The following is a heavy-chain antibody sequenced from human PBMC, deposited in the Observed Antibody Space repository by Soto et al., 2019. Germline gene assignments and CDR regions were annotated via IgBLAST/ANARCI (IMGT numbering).Heavy chain of an antibody. D-gene: IGHD3-10*01. CDR2: INHSGST. J-gene: IGHJ5*02. CDR1: GGSFSGYY. Sequence: SETLSLTCAAYGGSFSGYYWSWIRQPPGKGLEWIGEINHSGSTNYNPSLKSRVTISVDTSKNQFSLKLSSVTAADTAVYYCARGRWSKSFMGRGVINDVHRWFDPWGQGTLVTVAS. V-gene: IGHV4-34*01. CDR3: ARGRWSKSFMGRGVINDVHRWFDP.